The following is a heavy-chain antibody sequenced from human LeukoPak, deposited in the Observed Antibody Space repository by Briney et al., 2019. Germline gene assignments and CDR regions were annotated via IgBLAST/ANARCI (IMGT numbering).Heavy chain of an antibody. CDR2: ISTSTGDT. J-gene: IGHJ4*02. CDR1: GYSFILYG. Sequence: ASVKVSCKTSGYSFILYGISWVRQAPGQGPEWMGWISTSTGDTKYTQKFQGRVTLTTDTSTSTAYMELSSLRSDDTAVYYCARGYGNFDYWGQGTLVTVSS. V-gene: IGHV1-18*01. CDR3: ARGYGNFDY. D-gene: IGHD4-17*01.